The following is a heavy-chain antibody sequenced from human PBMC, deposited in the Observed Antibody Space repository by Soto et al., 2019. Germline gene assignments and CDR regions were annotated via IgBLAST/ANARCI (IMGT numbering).Heavy chain of an antibody. V-gene: IGHV1-18*01. J-gene: IGHJ4*02. Sequence: QVQLVQSGAEVKKPGASVKVSCKASGYTFTSFGISWVRQAPGEGLEWMGWISAYNGNINYAQELRGRDTRTTDTATSTAYMELRSLRSDDTAVYYCARDGGKYSYCPEYFDYWGQGTLVTVSS. CDR1: GYTFTSFG. D-gene: IGHD5-18*01. CDR2: ISAYNGNI. CDR3: ARDGGKYSYCPEYFDY.